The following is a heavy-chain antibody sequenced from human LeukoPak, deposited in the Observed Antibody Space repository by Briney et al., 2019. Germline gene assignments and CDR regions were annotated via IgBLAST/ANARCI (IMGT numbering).Heavy chain of an antibody. D-gene: IGHD1-1*01. Sequence: SETLSLTCTVSGGSISSYYWSWIRQPPGKGLEWIGYIYYSGSTNYNPSLKSRVTISVGTSKNQFSLKLSSVTAADTAVYYCARDRTQLERWGYYYYGMDVWGKGTTVTVSS. V-gene: IGHV4-59*01. CDR3: ARDRTQLERWGYYYYGMDV. J-gene: IGHJ6*04. CDR1: GGSISSYY. CDR2: IYYSGST.